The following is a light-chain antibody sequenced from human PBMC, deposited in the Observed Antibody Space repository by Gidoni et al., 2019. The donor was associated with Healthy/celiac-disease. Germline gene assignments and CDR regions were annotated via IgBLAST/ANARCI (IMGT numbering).Light chain of an antibody. V-gene: IGLV2-23*02. CDR3: CSYAGSSLKV. J-gene: IGLJ3*02. CDR2: EVS. Sequence: QSALTQPASVSGSPGQSITISCTGTSSDVGSYKLVSWYQQHPGKAPKLMIYEVSKRPSGVSNRFSGSKSGNMASLTISGLQAEDEADYYCCSYAGSSLKVFGGGTKLTVL. CDR1: SSDVGSYKL.